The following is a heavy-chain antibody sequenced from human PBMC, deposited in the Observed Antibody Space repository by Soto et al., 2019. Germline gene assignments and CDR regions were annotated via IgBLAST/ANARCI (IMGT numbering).Heavy chain of an antibody. CDR1: GNTFSTYA. Sequence: QVQLVQSGAEVKKPGSSVKVSCKASGNTFSTYAISWVRQAPGQGLEWMGGIVPIFDTSTYAQKFQGRITITADKSSTTYYMELSSLTSEDTGFYYCARDLHSGAYSGADYWGQGTLVTVSS. J-gene: IGHJ4*02. CDR2: IVPIFDTS. V-gene: IGHV1-69*06. D-gene: IGHD1-26*01. CDR3: ARDLHSGAYSGADY.